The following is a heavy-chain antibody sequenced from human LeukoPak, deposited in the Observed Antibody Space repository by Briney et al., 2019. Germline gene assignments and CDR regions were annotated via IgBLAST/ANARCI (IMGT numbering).Heavy chain of an antibody. V-gene: IGHV3-30*01. CDR2: ITYDGAFDGGKT. CDR3: AKDLQY. J-gene: IGHJ4*02. Sequence: GGSLRLSCEASGLSLSNYPMHWVRQAPGKGLEWITLITYDGAFDGGKTYYADSVKGRFTVSRDNSKNTLYLQMNSLRAEDTAVYYCAKDLQYWGQGTLVTVPS. CDR1: GLSLSNYP.